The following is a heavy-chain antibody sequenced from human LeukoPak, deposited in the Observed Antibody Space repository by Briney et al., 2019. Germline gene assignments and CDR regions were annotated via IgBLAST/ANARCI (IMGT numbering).Heavy chain of an antibody. Sequence: SETLSLTCAVYGGSFSGYYWSWIRQPPGKGLEWIGEINHSGSTNYNPSLKSRVTISVGTSKNQFSLKLSSVTAADTAVYYCARGTMVRGVIITSWGQGTLVTVSS. V-gene: IGHV4-34*01. CDR3: ARGTMVRGVIITS. CDR1: GGSFSGYY. CDR2: INHSGST. D-gene: IGHD3-10*01. J-gene: IGHJ5*02.